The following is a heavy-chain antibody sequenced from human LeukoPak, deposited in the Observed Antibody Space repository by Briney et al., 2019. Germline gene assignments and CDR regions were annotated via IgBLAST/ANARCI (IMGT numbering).Heavy chain of an antibody. Sequence: SVKVSRKASGGTFSSYAISWVRQAPGQGLEWMGRIIPILGIANYAQKFQGRVTITADKSTSTAYMELSSLRSEDTAVYYCARDMGVAAPYYYYYYGMDVWGQGTTVTVSS. CDR1: GGTFSSYA. V-gene: IGHV1-69*04. CDR2: IIPILGIA. J-gene: IGHJ6*02. CDR3: ARDMGVAAPYYYYYYGMDV. D-gene: IGHD3-3*01.